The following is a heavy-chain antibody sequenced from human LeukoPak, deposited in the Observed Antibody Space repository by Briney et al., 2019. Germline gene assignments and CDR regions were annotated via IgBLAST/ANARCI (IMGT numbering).Heavy chain of an antibody. CDR3: AKGKDPLNPYWYFDV. D-gene: IGHD2-15*01. J-gene: IGHJ2*01. V-gene: IGHV3-20*04. CDR1: GFTFDDYA. Sequence: QTGGSLRLSCAASGFTFDDYAMIWFRQAPGKGLEGVSGMNWSGVSTRYADSVKGQFIISRDNTKNFLFLQKNRLRAEDTAFYYCAKGKDPLNPYWYFDVWVRGALVTVSS. CDR2: MNWSGVST.